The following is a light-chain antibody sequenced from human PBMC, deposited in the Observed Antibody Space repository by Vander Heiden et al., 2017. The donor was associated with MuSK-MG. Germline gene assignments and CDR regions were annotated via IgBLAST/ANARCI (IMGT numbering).Light chain of an antibody. Sequence: DIQMTQSPSTLSASVGDRVTITCQASQRISSWLAWYQQKPGKAPKLLVYKASTLRDGVPSRFSGSGSGTEFTLTISSLQPDDFATYYCQQYDYYSPYTFGQGTKVEI. CDR2: KAS. CDR1: QRISSW. J-gene: IGKJ2*01. CDR3: QQYDYYSPYT. V-gene: IGKV1-5*03.